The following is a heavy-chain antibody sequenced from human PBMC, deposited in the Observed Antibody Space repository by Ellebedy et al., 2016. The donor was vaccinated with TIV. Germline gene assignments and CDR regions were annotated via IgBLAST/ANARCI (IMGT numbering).Heavy chain of an antibody. CDR3: ARPVSSWYSGFDY. CDR2: IYYGRNT. D-gene: IGHD6-13*01. V-gene: IGHV4-39*01. CDR1: GGSISSSSYH. Sequence: SETLSLTCTVSGGSISSSSYHWAWIRQPPGTGLEWIGSIYYGRNTYYNPSLKSRVSISVDTSKNQFSLKLSSVTAADTAVYYCARPVSSWYSGFDYWGQGALVTVSS. J-gene: IGHJ4*02.